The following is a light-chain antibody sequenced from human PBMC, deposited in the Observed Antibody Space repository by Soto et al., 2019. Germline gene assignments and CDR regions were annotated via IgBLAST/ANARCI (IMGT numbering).Light chain of an antibody. CDR1: HDISNY. CDR3: QQANSFPIT. Sequence: DVQMTQSPSSLSASVGDRVTITCRASHDISNYVAWLQQKPGKAPKLLIYAASTLQPGVPSRFSGGGSGVEFTLTISSLQPEDCAIYFCQQANSFPITFGQGTRLEIK. CDR2: AAS. J-gene: IGKJ5*01. V-gene: IGKV1-27*01.